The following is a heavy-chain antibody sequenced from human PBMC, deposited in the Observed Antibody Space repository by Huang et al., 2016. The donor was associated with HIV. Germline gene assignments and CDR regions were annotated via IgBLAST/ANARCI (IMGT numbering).Heavy chain of an antibody. CDR2: IKQDGSGK. J-gene: IGHJ6*02. V-gene: IGHV3-7*01. Sequence: EVHLVESGGDLVQPGGSLRLSCVASGFNFSSYWMSWVRQDPGKGLEWVANIKQDGSGKNYVDSVKGRFTIARDNAKNSVYLQLTSLRAEDTAVYYCARGGIYYDVLTGRHYYYNGLDVWGQGTTVTVSS. CDR3: ARGGIYYDVLTGRHYYYNGLDV. D-gene: IGHD3-9*01. CDR1: GFNFSSYW.